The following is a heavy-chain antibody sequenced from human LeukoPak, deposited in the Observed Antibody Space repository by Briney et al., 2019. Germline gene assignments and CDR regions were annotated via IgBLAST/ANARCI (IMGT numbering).Heavy chain of an antibody. CDR3: AKGRAAAYYFDY. Sequence: PGGSLRLSCAASGFTFSSYAMSWVRQAPGKGLEWVSAISGSGGNTYYADSVKGRFTISRDNSKNTLYLQMNSLRAEDTALYYCAKGRAAAYYFDYWGQGTLVTVSS. CDR1: GFTFSSYA. J-gene: IGHJ4*02. CDR2: ISGSGGNT. D-gene: IGHD6-13*01. V-gene: IGHV3-23*01.